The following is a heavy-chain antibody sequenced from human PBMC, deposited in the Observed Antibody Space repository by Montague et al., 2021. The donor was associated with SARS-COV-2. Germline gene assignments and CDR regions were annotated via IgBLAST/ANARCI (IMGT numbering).Heavy chain of an antibody. Sequence: TLSLTCTVSGASISSASYYWRWVRQPAGKALEWIGHIYTSEIANYNPSLKSRVTISIDTSKNQFSLKLNSVTAADTAIYYCARKGSGRSDLAYWGQGTLVTVSS. CDR2: IYTSEIA. CDR1: GASISSASYY. D-gene: IGHD1-26*01. CDR3: ARKGSGRSDLAY. V-gene: IGHV4-61*09. J-gene: IGHJ4*02.